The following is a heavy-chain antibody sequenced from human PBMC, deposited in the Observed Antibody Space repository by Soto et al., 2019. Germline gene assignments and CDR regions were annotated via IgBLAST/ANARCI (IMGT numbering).Heavy chain of an antibody. CDR2: ISYDGGNK. CDR3: ARDIGPKYYYYYGMDV. D-gene: IGHD3-16*02. Sequence: GGSLRLSCAASGFTFSSYGMHWVRQAPGKGLEWVAVISYDGGNKYYADSVKGRFTISRDNSKNTLYLQMNSLRAEDTAVYYCARDIGPKYYYYYGMDVWGQGTTVTVSS. CDR1: GFTFSSYG. J-gene: IGHJ6*02. V-gene: IGHV3-30*03.